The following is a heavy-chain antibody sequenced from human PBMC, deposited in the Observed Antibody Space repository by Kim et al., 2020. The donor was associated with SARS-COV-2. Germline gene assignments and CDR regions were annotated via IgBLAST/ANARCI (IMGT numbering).Heavy chain of an antibody. D-gene: IGHD2-15*01. CDR3: ARDRVPAVLYYYYYGMDF. CDR1: GFTFSSYS. J-gene: IGHJ6*04. V-gene: IGHV3-21*01. Sequence: GGSLRLSCAASGFTFSSYSMNWVRQAPGKGLEWVSSISSSGSYIYYADSVKGRFTISRDNAKNSLYLQMNSLRAEDTAVYYCARDRVPAVLYYYYYGMDFWGKGPTVTVSS. CDR2: ISSSGSYI.